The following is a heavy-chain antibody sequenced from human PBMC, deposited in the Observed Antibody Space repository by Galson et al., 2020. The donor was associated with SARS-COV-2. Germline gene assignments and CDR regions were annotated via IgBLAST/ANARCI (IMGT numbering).Heavy chain of an antibody. D-gene: IGHD3-16*01. CDR2: ISGDGDHT. CDR3: AKGGGLRPGPTFDY. V-gene: IGHV3-23*01. CDR1: GFSFSNYA. Sequence: QAGGSLRLPCEVSGFSFSNYAMTWVRRAPGKGLERVSSISGDGDHTYYADSVKGRFTVSRDNSKNTLFLQMNSLRTEDAAVYYCAKGGGLRPGPTFDYWGKGALVTVSS. J-gene: IGHJ4*02.